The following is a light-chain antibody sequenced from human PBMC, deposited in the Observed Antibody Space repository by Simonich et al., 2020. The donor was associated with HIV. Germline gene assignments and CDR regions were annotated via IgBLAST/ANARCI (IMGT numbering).Light chain of an antibody. CDR3: QQYGSSPLT. Sequence: EIVLTQSPGTLSLSPGERATLSCRASQSVSSNFLAWYQQKPSQAPRLLIYTSSYRTTGIPDRFSGSGSGTDFTLTISRLEPEDFAVYYCQQYGSSPLTFGRGTKVEIK. CDR2: TSS. J-gene: IGKJ4*01. V-gene: IGKV3-20*01. CDR1: QSVSSNF.